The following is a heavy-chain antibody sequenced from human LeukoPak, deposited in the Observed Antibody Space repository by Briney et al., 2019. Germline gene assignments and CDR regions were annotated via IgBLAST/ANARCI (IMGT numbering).Heavy chain of an antibody. CDR2: ISAYNGNT. Sequence: ASVKVSCKASGYTFTSHGISWVRQAPGQGIEWVGWISAYNGNTNYAQKLQGRVTMTTHTSTSTAYMELRSLRSDDTAVYYCARLYDILTGYYTQPGLSSLDYWGQGTLVTVSS. D-gene: IGHD3-9*01. V-gene: IGHV1-18*01. J-gene: IGHJ4*02. CDR3: ARLYDILTGYYTQPGLSSLDY. CDR1: GYTFTSHG.